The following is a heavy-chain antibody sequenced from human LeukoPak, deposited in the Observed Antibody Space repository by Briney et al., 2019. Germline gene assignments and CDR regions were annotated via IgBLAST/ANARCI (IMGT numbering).Heavy chain of an antibody. CDR2: IYTSGST. D-gene: IGHD3-3*01. Sequence: KPSETLSLTCTVSGGSIRSYYWSWIRQPAGKGLEWIGRIYTSGSTNYNPSLKSRVTISVDTSKNQFSLKLSSVTAADTAVYYCARVGNPLVTVFAWFDPWGQGTLVTVSS. CDR3: ARVGNPLVTVFAWFDP. J-gene: IGHJ5*02. V-gene: IGHV4-4*07. CDR1: GGSIRSYY.